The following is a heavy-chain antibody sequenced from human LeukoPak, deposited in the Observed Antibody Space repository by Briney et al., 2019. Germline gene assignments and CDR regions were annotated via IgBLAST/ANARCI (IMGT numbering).Heavy chain of an antibody. CDR2: ISGSGGST. CDR3: AKDTQSGSYYGYFDY. J-gene: IGHJ4*02. V-gene: IGHV3-23*01. D-gene: IGHD3-10*01. Sequence: PGGSLRLSCAASGFTFSSYAMSWVRQAPGKGLEWASAISGSGGSTYYADSVKGQFTISRDNSKNTLYLQMNSLRAEDTAVYYCAKDTQSGSYYGYFDYWGQGTLVTVSS. CDR1: GFTFSSYA.